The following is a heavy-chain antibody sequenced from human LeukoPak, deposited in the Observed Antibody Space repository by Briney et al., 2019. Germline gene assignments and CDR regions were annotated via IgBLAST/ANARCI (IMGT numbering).Heavy chain of an antibody. Sequence: QAGGSLRLSCAASGFTFSSYGMSWVRQAPGKVLEWVSGISGRGGSTYYAESVKGRFAISRDNSKNTLYLQMNSLRAEDTALYYCASITRDYWGQGTLVTVSS. D-gene: IGHD3-10*01. CDR1: GFTFSSYG. CDR3: ASITRDY. J-gene: IGHJ4*02. CDR2: ISGRGGST. V-gene: IGHV3-23*01.